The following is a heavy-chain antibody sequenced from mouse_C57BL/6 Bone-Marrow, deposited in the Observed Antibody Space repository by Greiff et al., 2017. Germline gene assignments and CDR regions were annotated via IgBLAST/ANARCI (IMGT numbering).Heavy chain of an antibody. CDR2: IYPGSGST. D-gene: IGHD1-1*01. J-gene: IGHJ4*01. CDR3: ARSPLDGSSSYAMDY. V-gene: IGHV1-55*01. Sequence: QVQLQQPGAELVKPGASVKMSCKASGYTFTSYWITWVKQRPGQGLEWIGDIYPGSGSTNYNEKFKSKATLTVDTSSSTAYMQLSSLTSEDSAVYYCARSPLDGSSSYAMDYWGQGTSVTVSS. CDR1: GYTFTSYW.